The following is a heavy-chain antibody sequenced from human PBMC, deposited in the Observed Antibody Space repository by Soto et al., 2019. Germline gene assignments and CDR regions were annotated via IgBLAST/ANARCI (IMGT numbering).Heavy chain of an antibody. V-gene: IGHV2-5*01. CDR1: GLSFGTSGVG. CDR2: LYWKDDK. Sequence: QITLKESGPTQVKPTQTLQLTCTASGLSFGTSGVGVGWIRQPPGEALEWLALLYWKDDKRYSPSLKSSLTITKDTSKNQVVLTMTNVDPVDTATYYCASMTTVATAAFDIWGQGTMVTVSS. J-gene: IGHJ3*02. CDR3: ASMTTVATAAFDI. D-gene: IGHD4-17*01.